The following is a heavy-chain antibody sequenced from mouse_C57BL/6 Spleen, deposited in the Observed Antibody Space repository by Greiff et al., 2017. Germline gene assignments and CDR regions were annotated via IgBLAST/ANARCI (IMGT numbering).Heavy chain of an antibody. CDR1: GFTFSNYW. Sequence: EVQLQESGGGLVQPGGSMKLSCVASGFTFSNYWMNWVRQSPEKGLEWVSQIRLKSANYATDYAESVKGRFTISRDDSKSSVYLQMNNLRAEDTGIYYCTRDYYGSSYDAYWGQGTLVTVSA. V-gene: IGHV6-3*01. J-gene: IGHJ3*01. CDR3: TRDYYGSSYDAY. D-gene: IGHD1-1*01. CDR2: IRLKSANYAT.